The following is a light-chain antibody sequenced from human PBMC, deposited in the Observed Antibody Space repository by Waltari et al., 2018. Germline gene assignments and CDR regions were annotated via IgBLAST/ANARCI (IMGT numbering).Light chain of an antibody. Sequence: EILMTQSPATLSVSPGARATLSCRASQLVSSNVAWYQQKPGQDPRLLIYGASTRATGIPARFSGSGSGTEFTLTISSLQSEDFAVYYCQQYNNWPITFGQGTRLEIK. CDR2: GAS. J-gene: IGKJ5*01. V-gene: IGKV3-15*01. CDR1: QLVSSN. CDR3: QQYNNWPIT.